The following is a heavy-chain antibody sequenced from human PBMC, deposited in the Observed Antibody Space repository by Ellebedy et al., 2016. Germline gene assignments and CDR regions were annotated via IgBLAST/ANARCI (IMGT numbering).Heavy chain of an antibody. CDR3: ARGTDYYASGSWVYYYMDV. J-gene: IGHJ6*03. CDR2: ISAYNGNT. D-gene: IGHD3-10*01. CDR1: GYTFTNYD. Sequence: ASVKVSCXASGYTFTNYDIIWVRQAPGQGLEWMGSISAYNGNTDYAQKFQGRVTLTTDTSTSTAYMDLRSLRSDDTAVYYCARGTDYYASGSWVYYYMDVWGKGTTVTVSS. V-gene: IGHV1-18*01.